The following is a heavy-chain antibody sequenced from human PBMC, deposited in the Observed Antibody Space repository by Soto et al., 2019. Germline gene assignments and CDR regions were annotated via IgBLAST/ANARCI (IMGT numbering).Heavy chain of an antibody. J-gene: IGHJ4*02. D-gene: IGHD3-22*01. CDR1: GGTFSSYA. Sequence: ASVKVSCKASGGTFSSYAISWVRQAPGQGLEWMGGIIPIFGTANYAQKFQGRVTITADESTSTAYMELSSLRSEDTAVYYCARGYYDSSGQYYFDYWGQGTLVTVSS. CDR3: ARGYYDSSGQYYFDY. CDR2: IIPIFGTA. V-gene: IGHV1-69*13.